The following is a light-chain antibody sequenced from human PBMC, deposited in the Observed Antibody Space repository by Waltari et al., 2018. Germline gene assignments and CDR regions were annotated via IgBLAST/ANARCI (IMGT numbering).Light chain of an antibody. Sequence: EIGLTQSKGTLSLSPWERATLSCRASQSVTSSYIAWYLQKPGQGPKLLVYRASSRATGIPDRFSGSGSGTDFTLTITTLEPEDFGVYYCHQYERSPETFGQGTKLEIK. J-gene: IGKJ1*01. CDR1: QSVTSSY. V-gene: IGKV3-20*01. CDR3: HQYERSPET. CDR2: RAS.